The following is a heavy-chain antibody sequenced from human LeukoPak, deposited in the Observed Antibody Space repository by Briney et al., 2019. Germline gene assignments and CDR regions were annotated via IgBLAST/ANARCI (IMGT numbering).Heavy chain of an antibody. CDR2: IYASGST. D-gene: IGHD6-13*01. J-gene: IGHJ4*02. CDR3: AREGLLGRLAAGGTRPFDF. CDR1: GGSISSYY. V-gene: IGHV4-4*07. Sequence: SETLSLTCTVSGGSISSYYWSWIRQPAGKGLEWIGRIYASGSTNYNPSLKSRVTMSVDTSKNQFSLKLTSVTAADTAVYYCAREGLLGRLAAGGTRPFDFWGQGTLVTVSS.